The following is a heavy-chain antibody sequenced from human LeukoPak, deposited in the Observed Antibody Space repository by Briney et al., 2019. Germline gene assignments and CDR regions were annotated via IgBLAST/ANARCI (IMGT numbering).Heavy chain of an antibody. CDR1: GFTFSSYG. CDR2: ISYDGSNK. V-gene: IGHV3-30*03. J-gene: IGHJ3*02. CDR3: ASGTEKEWLVPWGAFDI. Sequence: GGSLRLSCAASGFTFSSYGMHWVRQAPGKGLEWVAVISYDGSNKYYADSVKGRFTISRDNSKNTLYLQMNSLRSEDTAVYYCASGTEKEWLVPWGAFDIWGQGTMVTVSS. D-gene: IGHD6-19*01.